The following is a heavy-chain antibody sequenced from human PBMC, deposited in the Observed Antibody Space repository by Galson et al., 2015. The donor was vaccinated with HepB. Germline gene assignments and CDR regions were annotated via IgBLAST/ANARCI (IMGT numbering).Heavy chain of an antibody. CDR1: GYSLTELS. D-gene: IGHD3-10*01. CDR3: AAAPYVSNWYGAPSLKTALDY. CDR2: FDPGDGKT. V-gene: IGHV1-24*01. Sequence: SVKVSCKVSGYSLTELSMHWVRQAPGKGLEWMGRFDPGDGKTIYAQRFQGRVTMTDDTSTDTAYMDLSSLTSEDTAVYFCAAAPYVSNWYGAPSLKTALDYWGQGTLVTVSS. J-gene: IGHJ4*02.